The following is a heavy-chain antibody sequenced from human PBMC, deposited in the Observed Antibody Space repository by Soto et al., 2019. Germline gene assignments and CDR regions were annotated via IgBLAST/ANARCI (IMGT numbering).Heavy chain of an antibody. Sequence: QVQLVESGGGVVQPGRSLRLSCAASGFSFSSYGMHWVRQAPGKGLEWVAVIWYDGSNKYYADSVKGRFTISRDNSKNTLYLQMNSLRAEDTAVYYCARTKAVVAKTQYYFDYWGQGTLVTVSS. CDR1: GFSFSSYG. CDR2: IWYDGSNK. D-gene: IGHD3-22*01. V-gene: IGHV3-33*01. CDR3: ARTKAVVAKTQYYFDY. J-gene: IGHJ4*02.